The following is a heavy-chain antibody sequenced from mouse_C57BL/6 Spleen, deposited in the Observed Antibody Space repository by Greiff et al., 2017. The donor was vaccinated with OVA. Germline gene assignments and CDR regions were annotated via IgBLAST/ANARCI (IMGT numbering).Heavy chain of an antibody. CDR1: GYSITSGYY. Sequence: EVQLVESGPGLVKPSQSLSLTCSVTGYSITSGYYWNWIRQFPGNKLEWMGYISYDGSNNYNPSLKNRISITRDTSKNQFFLKLNSVTTEDTATYYCARERSYGAMDYWGQGTSVTVSS. D-gene: IGHD1-1*01. V-gene: IGHV3-6*01. CDR3: ARERSYGAMDY. J-gene: IGHJ4*01. CDR2: ISYDGSN.